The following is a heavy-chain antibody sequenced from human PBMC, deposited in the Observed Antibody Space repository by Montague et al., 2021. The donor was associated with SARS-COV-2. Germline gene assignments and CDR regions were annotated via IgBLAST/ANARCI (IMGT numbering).Heavy chain of an antibody. Sequence: TLSLTCTVSGGSISSGGYYWSWIRQHPGKGLEWIGHIYYSGSTYYNPSLKSRVTISVDTSKNQFSLKLSSVTAADTAVYYCARVQRITIFGVVTYFDYWGQGTLVTVSS. J-gene: IGHJ4*02. CDR3: ARVQRITIFGVVTYFDY. CDR1: GGSISSGGYY. D-gene: IGHD3-3*01. CDR2: IYYSGST. V-gene: IGHV4-31*03.